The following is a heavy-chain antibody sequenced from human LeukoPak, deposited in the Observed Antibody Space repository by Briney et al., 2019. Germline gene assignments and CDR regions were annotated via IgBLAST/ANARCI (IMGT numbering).Heavy chain of an antibody. Sequence: SETLSLTCAVYGGSFSGYYWSWIRQPPGKGLEWIGEINHRGSTNYNPSLKSRVTISVDTSKNQFSLKLSSVTAADTAVYYCARVRFLWYFDYWGQGTLVTVSS. CDR1: GGSFSGYY. D-gene: IGHD3-3*01. CDR3: ARVRFLWYFDY. CDR2: INHRGST. J-gene: IGHJ4*02. V-gene: IGHV4-34*01.